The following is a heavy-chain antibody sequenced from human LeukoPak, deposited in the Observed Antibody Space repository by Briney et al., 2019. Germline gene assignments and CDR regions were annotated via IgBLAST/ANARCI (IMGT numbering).Heavy chain of an antibody. CDR1: GFTFSTYA. J-gene: IGHJ4*02. V-gene: IGHV3-23*01. D-gene: IGHD3-22*01. CDR3: AKGLIASSGYYVY. Sequence: GGSLRLSCATSGFTFSTYAMSWVRQAPGKGLEWVSGISTSGGSTYYADSVKGRFTISRDNSKSTLYLQMNSLRAEDTAVYYCAKGLIASSGYYVYWGQGTLVTVSS. CDR2: ISTSGGST.